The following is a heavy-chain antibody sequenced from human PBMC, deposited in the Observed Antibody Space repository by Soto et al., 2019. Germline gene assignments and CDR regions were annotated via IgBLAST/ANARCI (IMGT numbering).Heavy chain of an antibody. CDR2: IIPIFGTA. V-gene: IGHV1-69*13. J-gene: IGHJ6*02. D-gene: IGHD4-17*01. CDR3: ASKTTVTSPYYDYGMDV. Sequence: YSVKVSCKASRGTFSSYAISWVRQAPGQGLEWMGGIIPIFGTANYAQKFQGRVTITADESTSTAYMELSSLRSEDTAVYYCASKTTVTSPYYDYGMDVWGQGTTVTVSS. CDR1: RGTFSSYA.